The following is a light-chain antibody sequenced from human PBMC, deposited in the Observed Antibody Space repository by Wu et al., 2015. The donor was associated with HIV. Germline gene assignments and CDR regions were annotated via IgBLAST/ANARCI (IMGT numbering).Light chain of an antibody. J-gene: IGKJ3*01. CDR1: QSVSNN. V-gene: IGKV3-15*01. CDR3: QQYNNWPY. CDR2: GAS. Sequence: EIVITQSPATLSVSPGERATLSCRASQSVSNNLAWYQQKPGQAPRLLISGASTRATGIPARFSGSGSGTEFTLTISNLQSEDFAIYYCQQYNNWPYFGPGTKVDIK.